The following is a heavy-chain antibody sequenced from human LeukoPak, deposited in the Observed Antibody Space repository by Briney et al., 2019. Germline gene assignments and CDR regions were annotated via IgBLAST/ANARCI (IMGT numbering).Heavy chain of an antibody. Sequence: PGGSLRLSCAASGFTFSSYAMSWVRQAPGKGLEWVSAISGSGGSTYYADSVKGRFTISRDNAKNSLYLQMNSLRAEDTAVYYCAHQHTGGPIDAFDIWGQGTMVTVSS. D-gene: IGHD7-27*01. V-gene: IGHV3-23*01. CDR3: AHQHTGGPIDAFDI. J-gene: IGHJ3*02. CDR1: GFTFSSYA. CDR2: ISGSGGST.